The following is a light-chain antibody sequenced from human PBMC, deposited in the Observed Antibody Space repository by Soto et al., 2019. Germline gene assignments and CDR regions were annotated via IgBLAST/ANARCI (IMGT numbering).Light chain of an antibody. CDR1: QSVSSY. Sequence: EIVLTQSPATLSLSPGERATLSCRASQSVSSYLAWYQQKPGQAPRLLIYDASNRATGIPARFSGSGSGTDFSLTNTSLESEDFAVYYCQQRSNWPLFTFGPGTKVDIK. V-gene: IGKV3-11*01. CDR2: DAS. J-gene: IGKJ3*01. CDR3: QQRSNWPLFT.